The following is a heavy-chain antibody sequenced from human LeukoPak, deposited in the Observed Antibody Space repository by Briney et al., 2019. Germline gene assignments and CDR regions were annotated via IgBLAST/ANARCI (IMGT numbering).Heavy chain of an antibody. CDR1: GGSFSGYY. V-gene: IGHV4-34*01. D-gene: IGHD6-19*01. CDR3: ARGGRNIAVAGFDY. J-gene: IGHJ4*02. Sequence: PSETLSLTCAVYGGSFSGYYWSWIRQPPGKGLEWIGEINHSGSTNYNPSLKSRVTISVDTSKNQFSLKLSSVTAADTAVYYCARGGRNIAVAGFDYWGQGTLVTVSS. CDR2: INHSGST.